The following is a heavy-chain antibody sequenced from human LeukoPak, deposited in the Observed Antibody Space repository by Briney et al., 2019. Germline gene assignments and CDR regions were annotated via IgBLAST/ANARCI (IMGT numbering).Heavy chain of an antibody. CDR1: GFTFSSFE. CDR2: INSFGTTI. Sequence: GGSLRLSCAASGFTFSSFEMNWVRQAPGKGLEWLSNINSFGTTIYYADSVKGRFTISRDNAEDSLHLQMNSLRAEDTAVYYCVRDWGYCTGGSCYGYHYYGMDVWGQGTTVTVSS. D-gene: IGHD2-15*01. V-gene: IGHV3-48*03. CDR3: VRDWGYCTGGSCYGYHYYGMDV. J-gene: IGHJ6*02.